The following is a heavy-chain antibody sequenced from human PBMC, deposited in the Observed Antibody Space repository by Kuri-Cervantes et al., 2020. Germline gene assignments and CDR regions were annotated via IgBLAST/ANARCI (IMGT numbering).Heavy chain of an antibody. J-gene: IGHJ3*02. D-gene: IGHD2-15*01. CDR1: GFTFSDYY. Sequence: GESLKISCAASGFTFSDYYMSWIRQAPGKGLEWVSYISSSGSTIYYADSVKGRFTISRDNSKNTLYLQMNSLRAEDTAVYYCAREKCSGGSCYSGAFDIWGQGTMVTVSS. CDR3: AREKCSGGSCYSGAFDI. CDR2: ISSSGSTI. V-gene: IGHV3-11*04.